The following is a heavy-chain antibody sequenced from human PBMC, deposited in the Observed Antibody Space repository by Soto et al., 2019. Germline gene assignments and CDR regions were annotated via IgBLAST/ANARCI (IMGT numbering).Heavy chain of an antibody. CDR2: IYYSGST. CDR3: ARYSSSLNWFDP. Sequence: SETLSLTCTVSGGSVSSGSYYWGWIRQPPGKGLEWIGYIYYSGSTNYNPSLKSRVTISVDTSKNQFSLKLSSVTAADTAVYYCARYSSSLNWFDPWGKGTLVTVSS. V-gene: IGHV4-61*01. D-gene: IGHD6-13*01. J-gene: IGHJ5*02. CDR1: GGSVSSGSYY.